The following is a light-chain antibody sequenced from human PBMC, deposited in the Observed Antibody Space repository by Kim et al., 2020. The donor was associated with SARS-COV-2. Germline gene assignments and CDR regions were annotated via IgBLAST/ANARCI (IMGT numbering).Light chain of an antibody. V-gene: IGLV3-19*01. CDR1: SLRKYY. J-gene: IGLJ2*01. CDR3: NTRDNRADRRGV. CDR2: NKN. Sequence: LGQKVRITCQGDSLRKYYGAWYQQKAGQAPVLLIYNKNNRPSGIPDRFSVSTSGKTACLTNSGAQAEDEADDYCNTRDNRADRRGVLGGGTQLTDL.